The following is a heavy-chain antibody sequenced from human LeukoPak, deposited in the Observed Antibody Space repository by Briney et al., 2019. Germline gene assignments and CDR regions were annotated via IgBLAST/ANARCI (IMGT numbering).Heavy chain of an antibody. J-gene: IGHJ4*02. CDR3: ARAGSSSMIVVALVIYCFDY. CDR1: GFTFSTYA. D-gene: IGHD3-22*01. Sequence: GGSLRLSCEASGFTFSTYAMSWVRQAPGKGLEWVSSISGSGGSTSYADSVKGRFTISRDNSKNTLSLQMSTLRAEDTAVYYCARAGSSSMIVVALVIYCFDYWGQGTLVTVSS. CDR2: ISGSGGST. V-gene: IGHV3-23*01.